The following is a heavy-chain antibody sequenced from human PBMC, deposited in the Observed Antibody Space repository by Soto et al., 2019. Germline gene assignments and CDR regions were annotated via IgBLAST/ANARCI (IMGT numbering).Heavy chain of an antibody. CDR3: VMVDNYVTPTPQDV. V-gene: IGHV1-18*01. D-gene: IGHD3-16*01. CDR2: ISPYTGNT. CDR1: GYIFVNYG. J-gene: IGHJ6*02. Sequence: ASVKVSCKASGYIFVNYGISWVRQAPRQGLEWMGWISPYTGNTHSASKVQGRLTMTTDTSTSTAYMDLGSLTSDDTAVYYCVMVDNYVTPTPQDVWGQGTTVTVSS.